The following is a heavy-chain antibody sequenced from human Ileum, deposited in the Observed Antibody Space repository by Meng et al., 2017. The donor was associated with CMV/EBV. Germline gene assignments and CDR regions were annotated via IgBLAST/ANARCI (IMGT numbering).Heavy chain of an antibody. V-gene: IGHV3-30-3*01. CDR2: ISYDGSKK. D-gene: IGHD2-2*01. J-gene: IGHJ4*02. Sequence: SEFTFNSYSLHWVRQAPGKGLEWVSLISYDGSKKYYADSVKGRFTISRDNSKNTLHLQMNSLKAEDSAVYYCARVMVPASISPFLDYWGQGTLVTVSS. CDR3: ARVMVPASISPFLDY. CDR1: EFTFNSYS.